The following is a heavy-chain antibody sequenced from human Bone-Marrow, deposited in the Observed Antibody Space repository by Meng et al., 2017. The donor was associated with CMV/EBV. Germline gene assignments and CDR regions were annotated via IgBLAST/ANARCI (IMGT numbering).Heavy chain of an antibody. CDR2: IYHSGST. CDR3: AKGGYSGYRSADY. CDR1: GGSISSSNW. D-gene: IGHD5-12*01. Sequence: SETLSLTCAVSGGSISSSNWWSWVRQPPGKGLEWIGEIYHSGSTNYNPSLKSRVTISVDKSKNQFSLKLSSVTAEDTAVYYCAKGGYSGYRSADYWGQGTLVTVSS. J-gene: IGHJ4*02. V-gene: IGHV4-4*02.